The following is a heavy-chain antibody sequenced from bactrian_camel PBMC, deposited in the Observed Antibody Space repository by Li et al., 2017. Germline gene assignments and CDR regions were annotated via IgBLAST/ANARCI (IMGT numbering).Heavy chain of an antibody. CDR3: ATVAGWGKQPDFGC. Sequence: HVQLVESGGDLVQPGGSLTLSCTASEFPFGGYYYMSWVRQIPGMGLDWVSSIYSDDRYTAHADSVKGRFTISRDNAKNTLYLQMNSLKPEDTALYYCATVAGWGKQPDFGCWGQGTQVTVS. J-gene: IGHJ6*01. V-gene: IGHV3-2*01. CDR2: IYSDDRYT. CDR1: EFPFGGYYY. D-gene: IGHD5*01.